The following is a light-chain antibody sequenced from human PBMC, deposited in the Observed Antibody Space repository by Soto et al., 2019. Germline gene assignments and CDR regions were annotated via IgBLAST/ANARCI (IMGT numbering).Light chain of an antibody. Sequence: QSVLTQPPSASGTPGQGVTISCSGSISNIGSKTVKWYQQFPGTAPQLLIYGSDNRPSGVPDRFSGSKSGTSASLAITGLQAEDEADYYCQSYDSSLTGVVFGGGTKLTVL. CDR1: ISNIGSKT. CDR3: QSYDSSLTGVV. CDR2: GSD. V-gene: IGLV1-44*01. J-gene: IGLJ2*01.